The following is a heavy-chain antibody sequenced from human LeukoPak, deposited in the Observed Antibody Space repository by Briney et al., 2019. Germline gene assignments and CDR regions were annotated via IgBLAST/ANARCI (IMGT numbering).Heavy chain of an antibody. CDR3: ARVGPDHGDYDY. D-gene: IGHD4-17*01. CDR2: IIPILGIA. J-gene: IGHJ4*02. V-gene: IGHV1-69*04. Sequence: SVKVSCRASGGTFSSYAISWVRQAPGQGLEWMGRIIPILGIANYAQKFQGRVTITADKSTSTAYMELGSLRSEDTAVYYCARVGPDHGDYDYWGQGTLVTVSS. CDR1: GGTFSSYA.